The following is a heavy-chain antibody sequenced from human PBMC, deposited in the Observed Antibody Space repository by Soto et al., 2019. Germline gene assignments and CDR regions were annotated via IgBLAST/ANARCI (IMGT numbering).Heavy chain of an antibody. CDR2: ISAFNGNA. J-gene: IGHJ6*02. Sequence: ASVKVSCKASGYTFTSYGISWVRQAPGQGLEWMGRISAFNGNANYAQKFQGRVTMTADKSTSTAYMELSSLRSEDTAVYYCACLVVADTGMDCWGQGTTVTVSS. CDR3: ACLVVADTGMDC. D-gene: IGHD2-15*01. CDR1: GYTFTSYG. V-gene: IGHV1-18*01.